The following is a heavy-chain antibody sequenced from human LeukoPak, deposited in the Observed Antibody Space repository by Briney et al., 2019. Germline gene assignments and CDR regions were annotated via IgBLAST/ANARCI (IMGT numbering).Heavy chain of an antibody. D-gene: IGHD6-13*01. Sequence: SVKVSCKASGGTFSSYAISWMRQAPGQGLEWMGRIIPILGIANYAQKFQGRVTITADKSTSTAYMELSSLRSEDTAVYYCVFGAAVNGGEDYWGQGTLVTVSS. J-gene: IGHJ4*02. CDR1: GGTFSSYA. CDR3: VFGAAVNGGEDY. CDR2: IIPILGIA. V-gene: IGHV1-69*04.